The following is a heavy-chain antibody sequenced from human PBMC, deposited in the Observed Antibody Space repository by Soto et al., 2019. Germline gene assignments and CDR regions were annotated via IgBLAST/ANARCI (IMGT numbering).Heavy chain of an antibody. V-gene: IGHV3-21*01. Sequence: SGGSLRLSCAASGFTFSSYSMNWVRQAPGKGLEWVSSISSSSSYIYYADSVKGRFTISRDNAKNSLYLQMNSLRAEDTAVYYCARENYDYVWGSYPWFDPWGQGTLVTVSS. D-gene: IGHD3-16*02. CDR2: ISSSSSYI. CDR1: GFTFSSYS. CDR3: ARENYDYVWGSYPWFDP. J-gene: IGHJ5*02.